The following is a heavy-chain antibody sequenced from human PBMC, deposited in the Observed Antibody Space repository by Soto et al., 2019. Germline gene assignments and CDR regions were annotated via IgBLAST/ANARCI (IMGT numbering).Heavy chain of an antibody. CDR3: AKDLTVGTVVSFDI. Sequence: QVQLQESGPGLVKPSETLSLTCTVSGVSISSYYWIWIRQPAGKGLGWIGRLHTSGSTTYNPSLKSRVTMSLDTSTYQFSLNLSSVTAADSAVYYCAKDLTVGTVVSFDIWGQGTMVTVSS. J-gene: IGHJ3*02. D-gene: IGHD2-21*01. CDR2: LHTSGST. V-gene: IGHV4-4*07. CDR1: GVSISSYY.